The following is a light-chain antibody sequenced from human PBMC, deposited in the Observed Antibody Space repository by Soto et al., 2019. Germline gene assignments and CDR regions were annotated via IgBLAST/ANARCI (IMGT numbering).Light chain of an antibody. V-gene: IGKV3-15*01. Sequence: EIVMTQSPATLSVSPGERATLSCRASQSVSSNLAWYQQKPGQAPRLLIYGASTRATGIPARFSGSGSGTDFTLTISRLEPEDFAVYYCQQYDSSPKTFGQGTKV. J-gene: IGKJ1*01. CDR3: QQYDSSPKT. CDR1: QSVSSN. CDR2: GAS.